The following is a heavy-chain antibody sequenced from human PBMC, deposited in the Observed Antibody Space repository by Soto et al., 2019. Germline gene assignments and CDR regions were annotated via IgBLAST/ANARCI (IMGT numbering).Heavy chain of an antibody. V-gene: IGHV3-72*01. CDR2: IRKRINSYTT. J-gene: IGHJ4*02. CDR1: GFTFSDHY. CDR3: VRVSLLPISYYIDY. D-gene: IGHD3-22*01. Sequence: GGSLRLSCAASGFTFSDHYMDWVRQAPGKGLEWVGRIRKRINSYTTEYAASVKGRFTISRDDSRNSLYLQMNSLKTEDTAVYYCVRVSLLPISYYIDYWGQGTLVTVSS.